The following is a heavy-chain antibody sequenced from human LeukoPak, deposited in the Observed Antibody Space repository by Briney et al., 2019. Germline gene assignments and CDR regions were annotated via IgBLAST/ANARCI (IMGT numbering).Heavy chain of an antibody. D-gene: IGHD3-22*01. Sequence: GASVKVSCKASGYTFTGYYMHWVRQAPGQGLEWMGIINPSAGGTSYAQKFQGRVTMTRDTSTSTVYMELSSLRSEDTAVYYCARLGDNYYSPGDYWGQGTLVTISS. V-gene: IGHV1-46*01. CDR3: ARLGDNYYSPGDY. CDR2: INPSAGGT. J-gene: IGHJ4*02. CDR1: GYTFTGYY.